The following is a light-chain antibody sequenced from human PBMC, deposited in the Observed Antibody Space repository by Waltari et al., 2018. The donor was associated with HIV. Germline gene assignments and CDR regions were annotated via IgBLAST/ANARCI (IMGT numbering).Light chain of an antibody. CDR2: EVT. CDR1: SSDIGAYDY. CDR3: SSYGDSLRVL. V-gene: IGLV2-8*01. Sequence: QSALTQPPSASGSLGQSVTISCTGSSSDIGAYDYVSWFQQHPHSAPKLLLYEVTRRPSTVSDRFSGSRSCYTAFLTVAGLQPDDEATYFCSSYGDSLRVLFGGGTNVTVL. J-gene: IGLJ2*01.